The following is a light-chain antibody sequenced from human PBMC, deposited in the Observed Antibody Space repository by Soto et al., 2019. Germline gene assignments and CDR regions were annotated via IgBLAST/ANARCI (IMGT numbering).Light chain of an antibody. CDR3: QHYNSYSEA. Sequence: DIQMTQSPSSLSASAGDRVTITCRASQSISSNLNWYQLKPGKAPNLLIYGASNLQSGVPSRFSGSGSGTEFTLTISSLQPDDFATYYCQHYNSYSEAFGQGTKVDIK. CDR2: GAS. CDR1: QSISSN. J-gene: IGKJ1*01. V-gene: IGKV1-5*01.